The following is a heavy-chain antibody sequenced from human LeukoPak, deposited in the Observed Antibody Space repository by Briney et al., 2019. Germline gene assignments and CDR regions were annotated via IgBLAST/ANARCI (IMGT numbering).Heavy chain of an antibody. D-gene: IGHD3-3*01. CDR1: GFTFDDYA. V-gene: IGHV3-43D*03. CDR2: ISWDGGST. J-gene: IGHJ6*03. CDR3: AKDSHDFWSGYYYYYMDV. Sequence: SGWSLRLSCAASGFTFDDYAMHWVRQAPGKGLEWVSLISWDGGSTYYADSVKGRFTISRDNSKNSLYLQMNSLRAEDTALYYCAKDSHDFWSGYYYYYMDVWGKGTTVTVSS.